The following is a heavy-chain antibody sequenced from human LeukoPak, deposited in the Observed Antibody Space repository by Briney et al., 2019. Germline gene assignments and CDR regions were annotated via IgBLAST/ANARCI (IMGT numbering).Heavy chain of an antibody. V-gene: IGHV4-59*01. CDR2: IYYSGST. CDR1: GGSISSYY. Sequence: SENLSLTCTVSGGSISSYYWSWIRQPPGKGLEWIGYIYYSGSTNYNPSLKSRVTISVDTSKNQFSLKLSSVTAADTAVYYCASYDFWSGPYFDYWGQGTLVTVSS. J-gene: IGHJ4*02. CDR3: ASYDFWSGPYFDY. D-gene: IGHD3-3*01.